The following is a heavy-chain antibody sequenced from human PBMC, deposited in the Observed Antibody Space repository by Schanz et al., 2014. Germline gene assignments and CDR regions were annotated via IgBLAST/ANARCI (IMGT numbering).Heavy chain of an antibody. CDR2: IKHDGSEK. J-gene: IGHJ4*02. CDR3: TRDRAYHSFDY. D-gene: IGHD1-26*01. Sequence: EVQLVESGGGLVQPGGSLRLSCAASGFTFNNYDMNWVRLVPGKGLEWVANIKHDGSEKYYVDSVKGRFTISRDNARNSLYLQMTSLRAEDTALYYCTRDRAYHSFDYWGQGTLVTVSS. CDR1: GFTFNNYD. V-gene: IGHV3-7*01.